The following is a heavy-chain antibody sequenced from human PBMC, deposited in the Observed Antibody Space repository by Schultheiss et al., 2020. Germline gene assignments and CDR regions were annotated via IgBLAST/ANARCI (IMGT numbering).Heavy chain of an antibody. D-gene: IGHD2-2*01. V-gene: IGHV3-30*18. CDR1: GFTFSSYG. CDR2: ISYDGSNK. CDR3: AKDGGYCSSTSCYEVPWYYYYGMDV. J-gene: IGHJ6*04. Sequence: GGSLRLSCAASGFTFSSYGMHWVRQAPGKGLEWVAVISYDGSNKYYADSVKGRFTISRDNSKNTLYLQMNSLRAEDTAVYYCAKDGGYCSSTSCYEVPWYYYYGMDVWGKGTTGTVSS.